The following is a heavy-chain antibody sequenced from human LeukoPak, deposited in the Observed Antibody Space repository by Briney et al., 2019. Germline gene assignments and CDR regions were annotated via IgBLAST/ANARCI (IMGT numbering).Heavy chain of an antibody. J-gene: IGHJ4*02. D-gene: IGHD1-1*01. CDR1: GFTFSSYW. V-gene: IGHV3-7*01. CDR2: IRQDASER. CDR3: ATPTAGTWHFDY. Sequence: GGSLRLSCAASGFTFSSYWMTWVRQAPGKGLEWVANIRQDASERYYVDSVKGRFTISRDNAKNSLYLQMSSLRAEDTAVYYCATPTAGTWHFDYWGQGTLVTVSS.